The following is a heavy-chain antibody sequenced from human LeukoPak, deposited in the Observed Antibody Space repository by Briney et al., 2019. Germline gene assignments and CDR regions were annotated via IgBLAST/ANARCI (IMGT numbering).Heavy chain of an antibody. CDR1: RYTPTGYY. CDR2: INPKIGRT. D-gene: IGHD1-7*01. CDR3: ARNHLDWNYLYYFDY. J-gene: IGHJ4*02. V-gene: IGHV1-2*06. Sequence: ASVKVSCKPSRYTPTGYYTHCVRHTPKQGLEWMGRINPKIGRTNYAQKFQGRVTMTRDTSISTAYMELSRLRSDDTAVYYCARNHLDWNYLYYFDYWGQGTLVTVSS.